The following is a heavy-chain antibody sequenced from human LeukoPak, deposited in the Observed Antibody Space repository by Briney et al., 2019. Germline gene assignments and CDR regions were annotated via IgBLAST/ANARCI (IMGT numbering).Heavy chain of an antibody. CDR3: ARALVGATTVDY. V-gene: IGHV3-21*01. CDR1: GFTFSSYS. CDR2: ISSSSSYI. J-gene: IGHJ4*02. Sequence: GGSLRLSCAASGFTFSSYSMNWVRQAPGKGLEWVSAISSSSSYIYYADSVKGRFTISRDNAKNSLYLQMNSLRAEDTAVYYCARALVGATTVDYWGQGTLVTASS. D-gene: IGHD1-26*01.